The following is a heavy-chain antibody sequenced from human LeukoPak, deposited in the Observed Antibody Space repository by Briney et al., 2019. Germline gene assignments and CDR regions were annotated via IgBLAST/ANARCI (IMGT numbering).Heavy chain of an antibody. J-gene: IGHJ4*02. Sequence: PGGSLRLSCAASGFIFSNYWMHWVRQAPGKGLVWVSRVNNDGSCTTYADSVKGRFTISRDNAKNTLYLQMNSLRAEDTAVYYCAKGGLRVTDYWGQGTLVTVSS. V-gene: IGHV3-74*03. CDR1: GFIFSNYW. CDR3: AKGGLRVTDY. D-gene: IGHD5/OR15-5a*01. CDR2: VNNDGSCT.